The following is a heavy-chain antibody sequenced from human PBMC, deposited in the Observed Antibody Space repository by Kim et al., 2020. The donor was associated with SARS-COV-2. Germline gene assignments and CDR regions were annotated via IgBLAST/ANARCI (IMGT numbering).Heavy chain of an antibody. V-gene: IGHV3-13*04. CDR2: IGTAGDT. Sequence: GGSLRLSCAASGFTFSSYDMHWVRQAPGKGLEWVSAIGTAGDTYYPGSVKGRVTISRENAKNSLYLQMNSLRAGDTAVYYCAGLITMVRGVSPGYWGQGTLVTVSS. CDR1: GFTFSSYD. D-gene: IGHD3-10*01. CDR3: AGLITMVRGVSPGY. J-gene: IGHJ4*02.